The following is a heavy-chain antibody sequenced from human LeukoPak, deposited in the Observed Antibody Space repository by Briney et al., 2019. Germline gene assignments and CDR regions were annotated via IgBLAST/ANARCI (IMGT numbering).Heavy chain of an antibody. CDR1: GGSISSYC. D-gene: IGHD2-15*01. CDR3: ARRVRAYCSGGSCYDDWYFDL. Sequence: SETLSLTCSVSGGSISSYCWGWIRQPPGEGLECIGYIYFSGSTNYNPSLKTRVTISVDTSKNHFSLNLSSVTAADTAVYYCARRVRAYCSGGSCYDDWYFDLWGRGTLVTVSS. J-gene: IGHJ2*01. V-gene: IGHV4-59*08. CDR2: IYFSGST.